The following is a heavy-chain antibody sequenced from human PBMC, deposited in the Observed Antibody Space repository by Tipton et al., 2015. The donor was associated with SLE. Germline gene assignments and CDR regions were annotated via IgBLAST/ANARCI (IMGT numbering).Heavy chain of an antibody. V-gene: IGHV4-38-2*02. CDR1: GYSISSGYY. J-gene: IGHJ6*02. Sequence: TLSLTCAVSGYSISSGYYWGWIRQPPGKGLEWIGSIYGSGNSYYNPSLRSRVTISVDTSKNQFSLKLTPVTAADTAVYYCARDPPSSYYYGMDVWGQGTTVTVSS. CDR2: IYGSGNS. CDR3: ARDPPSSYYYGMDV. D-gene: IGHD3-16*01.